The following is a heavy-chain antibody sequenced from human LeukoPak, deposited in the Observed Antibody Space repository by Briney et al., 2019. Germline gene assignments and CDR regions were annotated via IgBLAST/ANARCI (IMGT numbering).Heavy chain of an antibody. V-gene: IGHV1-8*01. CDR2: MNPNSGNT. CDR1: GYTFTSYD. Sequence: ASVKVSYKASGYTFTSYDINWVRQATGQGLEWMGWMNPNSGNTGYAQKFQGRVTMTRDTSISTAYMELSRLRSDDTAVYYCARGPRTGYYYDSSGYYPTIDYWGQGTLVTVSS. CDR3: ARGPRTGYYYDSSGYYPTIDY. D-gene: IGHD3-22*01. J-gene: IGHJ4*02.